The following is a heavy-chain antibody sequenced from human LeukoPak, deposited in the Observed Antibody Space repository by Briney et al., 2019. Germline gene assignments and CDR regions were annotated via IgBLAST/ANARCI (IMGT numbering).Heavy chain of an antibody. J-gene: IGHJ2*01. D-gene: IGHD3-16*01. CDR3: ARDPSYPYTICWYFDL. CDR2: INPNSGST. CDR1: GYTFTGYY. Sequence: GASVKVSCKASGYTFTGYYMHWVRQAPGQGLEWMGWINPNSGSTNYAQKFQGRVTMTRDTSISTAYMELSRLRSDDTAVYYCARDPSYPYTICWYFDLWGRGKLVTVSS. V-gene: IGHV1-2*02.